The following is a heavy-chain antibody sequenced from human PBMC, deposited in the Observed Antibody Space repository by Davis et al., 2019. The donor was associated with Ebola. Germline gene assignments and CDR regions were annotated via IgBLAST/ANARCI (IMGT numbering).Heavy chain of an antibody. CDR1: GGSISSSSYY. Sequence: GSLRLSCTVSGGSISSSSYYWGWIRQPPGKGLEWIGSIYYSGSTYYNPSLKSRVTISVDTSKNQFSLKLSSVTAADTAVYYCNGGYYYGMDVWGQGTTVTVSS. D-gene: IGHD3-10*01. CDR3: NGGYYYGMDV. CDR2: IYYSGST. J-gene: IGHJ6*02. V-gene: IGHV4-39*01.